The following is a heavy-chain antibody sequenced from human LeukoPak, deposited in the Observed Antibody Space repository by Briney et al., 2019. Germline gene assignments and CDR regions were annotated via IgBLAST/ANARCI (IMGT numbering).Heavy chain of an antibody. Sequence: GGSLRLSCAASGFTFNNYAIHWVRQAPGKGLEWVAFIRYDGNKKYYTDSVKGRFTISRDNSKNTLYLQMNSLRAEDTAVYYCAKDMDYDDVSGYYWGFDYWGQGTLVTVSS. D-gene: IGHD3-22*01. V-gene: IGHV3-30*02. J-gene: IGHJ4*02. CDR3: AKDMDYDDVSGYYWGFDY. CDR2: IRYDGNKK. CDR1: GFTFNNYA.